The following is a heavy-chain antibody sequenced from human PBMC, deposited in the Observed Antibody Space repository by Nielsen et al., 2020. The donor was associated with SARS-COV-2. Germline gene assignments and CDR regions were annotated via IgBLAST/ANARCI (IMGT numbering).Heavy chain of an antibody. Sequence: SETLSLTCTVSGGSISRYYWSWTRQSQGKGLEWIGYVNYSGSTNYSPSLKSRVTISLDTSKNQFSLKLSSVTAADTAMYYCARDYYGDYLDSFDIWGQGTVVTVSA. CDR1: GGSISRYY. CDR3: ARDYYGDYLDSFDI. J-gene: IGHJ3*02. CDR2: VNYSGST. D-gene: IGHD4-17*01. V-gene: IGHV4-59*01.